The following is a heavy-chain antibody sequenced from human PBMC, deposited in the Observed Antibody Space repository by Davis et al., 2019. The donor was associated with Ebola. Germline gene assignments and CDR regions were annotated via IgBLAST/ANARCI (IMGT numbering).Heavy chain of an antibody. J-gene: IGHJ6*04. V-gene: IGHV4-39*07. Sequence: SETLSLTCTVSGGSISSRTYYWGWIRQPPGKGLEWIGSIYYSGSTYYNPSLKSRVTISVDTSKNQFSLKLSSVTAADTAVYYCARIDSITMVRGVLYYYYGMDVWGKGTTVTVSS. D-gene: IGHD3-10*01. CDR3: ARIDSITMVRGVLYYYYGMDV. CDR1: GGSISSRTYY. CDR2: IYYSGST.